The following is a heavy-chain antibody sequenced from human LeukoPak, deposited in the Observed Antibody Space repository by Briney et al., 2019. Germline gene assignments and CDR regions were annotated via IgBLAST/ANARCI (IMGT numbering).Heavy chain of an antibody. Sequence: PGGSLRLSCAASGFSFSDYWVTWVRQAPGKGLEWVANINQDGSEKHYVDSVKGRFTISRGNAKNSLFLQMTSLRAEDTAVYYCAREAYDFWSGSAFWGQGTQVTVSS. CDR3: AREAYDFWSGSAF. CDR1: GFSFSDYW. CDR2: INQDGSEK. J-gene: IGHJ4*02. V-gene: IGHV3-7*01. D-gene: IGHD3-3*01.